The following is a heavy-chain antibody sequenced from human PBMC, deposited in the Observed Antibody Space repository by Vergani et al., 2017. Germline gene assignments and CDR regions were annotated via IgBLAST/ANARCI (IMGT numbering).Heavy chain of an antibody. J-gene: IGHJ6*02. Sequence: QVQLVQSGAEVKKPGSSVKVSCKASGGTFSSYAISWVRQAPGQGLEWMGRIIPILGIANYAQKFQGRVTITADKSTSTAYRELSSLRSEDTAVYYCARAIGMGGGDYGMDVWGQGTTVTVSS. CDR2: IIPILGIA. V-gene: IGHV1-69*04. CDR3: ARAIGMGGGDYGMDV. CDR1: GGTFSSYA. D-gene: IGHD3-16*01.